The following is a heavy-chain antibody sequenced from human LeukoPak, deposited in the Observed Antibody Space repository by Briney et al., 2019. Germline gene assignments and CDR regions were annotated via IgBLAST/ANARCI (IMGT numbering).Heavy chain of an antibody. V-gene: IGHV1-18*01. J-gene: IGHJ4*02. Sequence: GASVKVSCKASGYTFTSYGISWVRQAPGQGLEWMGWISAYNGNTNYAQKLQGRVTMTTDTSTSTAYMELRSLRSDDTAVYYCAREGYYYDSSGHYTWGDFDYWGQGTLVTVSS. CDR2: ISAYNGNT. CDR1: GYTFTSYG. D-gene: IGHD3-22*01. CDR3: AREGYYYDSSGHYTWGDFDY.